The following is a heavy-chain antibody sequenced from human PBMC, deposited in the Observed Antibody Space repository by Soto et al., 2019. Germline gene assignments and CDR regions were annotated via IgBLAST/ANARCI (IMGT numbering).Heavy chain of an antibody. Sequence: GESLKISCKGSGYSFTSYWIGWVRQMPGKGLEWMGIIYPGDSDTRYSPSFQGQVTISADKSISTAYLQWSSLKASDTAMYYCAKAIAAAVSNARVFDYWGQGTLVTVSS. V-gene: IGHV5-51*01. CDR1: GYSFTSYW. CDR2: IYPGDSDT. J-gene: IGHJ4*02. CDR3: AKAIAAAVSNARVFDY. D-gene: IGHD6-13*01.